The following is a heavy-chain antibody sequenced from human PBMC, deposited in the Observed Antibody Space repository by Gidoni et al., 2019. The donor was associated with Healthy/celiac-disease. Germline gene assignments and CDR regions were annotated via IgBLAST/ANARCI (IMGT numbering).Heavy chain of an antibody. CDR3: ARGTGTTYYYYYYGMDV. CDR1: GGSISSCGYY. J-gene: IGHJ6*02. Sequence: QVQLQESGPGLVKPSQTLSLRCTVSGGSISSCGYYWSWFRQHSGKGLEWIGYIYYSGSTYYNPSLKSRVTISVDTSKNQFSLKLSTVTAADTAVYYCARGTGTTYYYYYYGMDVWGQGTTVTVSS. CDR2: IYYSGST. D-gene: IGHD1-1*01. V-gene: IGHV4-31*03.